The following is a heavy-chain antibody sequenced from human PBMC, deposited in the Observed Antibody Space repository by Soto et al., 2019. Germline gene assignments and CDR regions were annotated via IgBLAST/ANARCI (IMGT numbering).Heavy chain of an antibody. V-gene: IGHV6-1*01. D-gene: IGHD6-13*01. CDR1: GDSVSSNSAA. CDR3: ASAGRHSSTKGGIYYYYYYMDV. CDR2: TYYRSKWYN. Sequence: SQTLSLTCAISGDSVSSNSAAWNWIRQSPSRGLEWLGRTYYRSKWYNDYAVSVKSRITINPDTSKNQFSLQLNSVTPEDTAVYYCASAGRHSSTKGGIYYYYYYMDVWGKGTTVTVSS. J-gene: IGHJ6*03.